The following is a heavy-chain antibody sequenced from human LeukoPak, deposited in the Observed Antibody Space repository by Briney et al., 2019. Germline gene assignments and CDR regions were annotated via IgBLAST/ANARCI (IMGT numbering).Heavy chain of an antibody. CDR3: AGDSSGWSGWFDP. J-gene: IGHJ5*02. CDR2: IYYSGTT. V-gene: IGHV4-59*01. Sequence: SETLSLTCTVSVVSIFTYSWSWIRQSPGKARKGIGYIYYSGTTNYNPSLKSRLTISVDTSKNQFSLKLSSVTAADTAVYYCAGDSSGWSGWFDPWGQGTLVTVSS. D-gene: IGHD6-19*01. CDR1: VVSIFTYS.